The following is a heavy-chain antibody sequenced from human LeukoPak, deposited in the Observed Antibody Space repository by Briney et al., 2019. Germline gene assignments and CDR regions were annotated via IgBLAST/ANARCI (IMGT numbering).Heavy chain of an antibody. CDR1: GGTFSNYA. D-gene: IGHD3-22*01. V-gene: IGHV1-69*05. J-gene: IGHJ4*02. Sequence: SVKVSCKASGGTFSNYAISWVRQAPGQGLEWIGRILPVFGTTNYARKFQGRVTITTDESTSTAYMELSSLRSEDTAVYYCARGGEANYYDTSGYYLYYYWGQGTLVTVSS. CDR3: ARGGEANYYDTSGYYLYYY. CDR2: ILPVFGTT.